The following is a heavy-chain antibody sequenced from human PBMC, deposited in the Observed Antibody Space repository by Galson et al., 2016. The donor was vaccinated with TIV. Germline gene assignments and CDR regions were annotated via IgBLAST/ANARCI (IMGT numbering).Heavy chain of an antibody. V-gene: IGHV3-7*03. CDR3: AKAKSIFGVVPHRAFDV. Sequence: SLRLSCADSRSTFSSSWMNWVRQAPGKGLEWVANINGDGTEIKYVDSVKGRFTISRDNAKNSLYLQMNSLRGEDTALYYCAKAKSIFGVVPHRAFDVWGQGTTVTVSS. CDR2: INGDGTEI. D-gene: IGHD3-3*01. CDR1: RSTFSSSW. J-gene: IGHJ3*01.